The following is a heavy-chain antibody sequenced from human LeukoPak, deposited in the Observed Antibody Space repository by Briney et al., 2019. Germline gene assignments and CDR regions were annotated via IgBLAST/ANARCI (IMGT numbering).Heavy chain of an antibody. V-gene: IGHV3-9*01. J-gene: IGHJ5*02. Sequence: GGSLRLSCAASGFTFDDYAMHWVRQAPGKGLEWVSGIGWNSGSIGYADSVKGRFTISRDNAKNSLYLQMNSLRAEDTALYYCAKDISYDFWSDHARNWFDPWGQGTLVTVSS. CDR3: AKDISYDFWSDHARNWFDP. D-gene: IGHD3-3*01. CDR1: GFTFDDYA. CDR2: IGWNSGSI.